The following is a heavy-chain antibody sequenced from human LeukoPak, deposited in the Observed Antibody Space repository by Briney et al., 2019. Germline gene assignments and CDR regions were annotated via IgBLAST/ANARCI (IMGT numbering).Heavy chain of an antibody. D-gene: IGHD3-3*01. CDR2: ISAYNGNT. V-gene: IGHV1-18*01. Sequence: GASVKVSCKASGYTFTSYGISWVRQAPGQGLEWMGWISAYNGNTNYAQKLQGRVTMTTDTSTSTAYMELRSLRSDDTAVYYCASSDYDFWSGRFDPWGQGTLVTVSS. CDR3: ASSDYDFWSGRFDP. CDR1: GYTFTSYG. J-gene: IGHJ5*02.